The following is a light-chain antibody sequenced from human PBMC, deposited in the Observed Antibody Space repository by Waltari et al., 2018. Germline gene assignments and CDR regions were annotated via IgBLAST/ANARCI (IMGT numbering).Light chain of an antibody. J-gene: IGLJ2*01. V-gene: IGLV2-14*03. CDR1: SSDVGGYNH. CDR3: SSYTSSSALV. CDR2: DVT. Sequence: QSALTQSASVSGSPGQSITISCTGTSSDVGGYNHVSWYQQHQGKAPYLMIYDVTNRPSGVSNRFSGSKSGNTASLTISGLLAEDEADYYCSSYTSSSALVFGGGTKLTVL.